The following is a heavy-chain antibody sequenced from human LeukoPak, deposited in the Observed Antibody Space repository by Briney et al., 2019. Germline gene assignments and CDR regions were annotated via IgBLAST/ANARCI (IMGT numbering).Heavy chain of an antibody. J-gene: IGHJ3*02. CDR2: IGTVGDT. Sequence: HPGGSLRLSCAASGFTFSSYDMHWVRQVTGNGLEWVSAIGTVGDTYYSGSVKGRFTISRDNSKNTLYLQMNSLRAEDTAVYYCARGRRVVTIDDAFDIWGQGTMVTVSS. CDR1: GFTFSSYD. D-gene: IGHD3-3*01. CDR3: ARGRRVVTIDDAFDI. V-gene: IGHV3-13*01.